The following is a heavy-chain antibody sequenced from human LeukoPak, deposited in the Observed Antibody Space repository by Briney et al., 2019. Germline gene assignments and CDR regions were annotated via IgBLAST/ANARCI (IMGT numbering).Heavy chain of an antibody. D-gene: IGHD3-3*01. V-gene: IGHV1-24*01. J-gene: IGHJ5*02. CDR1: GYTLTELS. CDR3: ATTSGSTITIFGVPIRNWFDP. Sequence: AASVKVSCKVSGYTLTELSMHWVRQAPGKGLEWMGGFDPEDGETICAQKFQGRVTMTEDTSTDTAYMELSSLRSEDTAVYYCATTSGSTITIFGVPIRNWFDPWGQGTLVTVSS. CDR2: FDPEDGET.